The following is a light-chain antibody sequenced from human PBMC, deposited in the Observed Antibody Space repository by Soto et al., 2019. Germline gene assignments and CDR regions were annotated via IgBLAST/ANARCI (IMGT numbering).Light chain of an antibody. CDR2: GQS. CDR1: QTVDNNY. J-gene: IGKJ2*01. Sequence: EIVLTQSPGTLSLSPGERATLSCRASQTVDNNYVAWYQQKVGQAPRLLIYGQSTRAAGIPDRFSGSGSGTDFTLTISRLEPEDFAVYYCHQYGGSVYTFGQGTKLEIK. CDR3: HQYGGSVYT. V-gene: IGKV3-20*01.